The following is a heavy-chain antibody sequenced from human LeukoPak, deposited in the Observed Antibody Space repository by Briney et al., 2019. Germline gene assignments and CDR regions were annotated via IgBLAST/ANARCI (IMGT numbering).Heavy chain of an antibody. J-gene: IGHJ4*02. CDR1: GGSFSGYY. CDR3: ARQTGSGLFILP. Sequence: SETLSLTCAVYGGSFSGYYWSWIRQPPGKGLEWIGSIYYTGNTYYNASLKSRVSISVDMSKNQFSLRLTSVTAADTAAYYCARQTGSGLFILPGGQGTLVTVSS. CDR2: IYYTGNT. D-gene: IGHD3/OR15-3a*01. V-gene: IGHV4-34*01.